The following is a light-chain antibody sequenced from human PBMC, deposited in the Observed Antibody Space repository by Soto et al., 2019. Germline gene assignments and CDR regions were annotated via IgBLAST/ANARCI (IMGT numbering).Light chain of an antibody. Sequence: EIVMTQAPATLSVSPGERVTLSCRASQSVKSTLAWYQQKPGQAPRLLTYGASTRATGTPARFSGSGSGTEFTLTISILQSEDFVVYYCQQYDDWITFGQGTRLEIK. V-gene: IGKV3-15*01. CDR1: QSVKST. CDR2: GAS. CDR3: QQYDDWIT. J-gene: IGKJ5*01.